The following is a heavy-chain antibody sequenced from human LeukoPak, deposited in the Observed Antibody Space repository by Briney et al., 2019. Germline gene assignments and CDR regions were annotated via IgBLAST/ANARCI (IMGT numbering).Heavy chain of an antibody. CDR1: GGSISSSSYY. CDR3: ARLRGGSYLRGYFDY. V-gene: IGHV4-39*01. D-gene: IGHD1-26*01. CDR2: IYYSGST. J-gene: IGHJ4*02. Sequence: PSETLSLTCTVSGGSISSSSYYWGWIRQPPGKGLEWIGSIYYSGSTYYNPSLKSRVTISVDTSKNQFSLKLSSVTAADTAVYYCARLRGGSYLRGYFDYWGQGTLVTVSS.